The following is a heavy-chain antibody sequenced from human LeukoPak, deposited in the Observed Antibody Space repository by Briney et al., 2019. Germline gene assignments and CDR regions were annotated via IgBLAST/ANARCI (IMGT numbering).Heavy chain of an antibody. V-gene: IGHV3-30-3*01. CDR3: ARSPEGVRILGIDH. CDR1: GFTFNTYA. J-gene: IGHJ4*02. CDR2: ISYDGSNE. Sequence: PGRSPRLSCAASGFTFNTYAMNWVRQAPGKGLEWVAVISYDGSNEKYAESVRGRFTISRDNSNNMVFLQMSSLRNGDTAVYFCARSPEGVRILGIDHWGQGTLVTVSS. D-gene: IGHD2-15*01.